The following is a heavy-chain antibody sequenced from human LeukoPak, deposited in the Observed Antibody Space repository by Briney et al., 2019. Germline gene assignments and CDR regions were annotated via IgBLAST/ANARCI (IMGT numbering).Heavy chain of an antibody. CDR2: ISGSGGST. Sequence: PGGSLRLSCAASEFSVSDSYMSWVRQAPGKGLEWVSAISGSGGSTYYADSVKGRFTISRDNSKNTLYLQMNSLRAEDTAVYYCAKWDYIVVVPAASAGFDYWGQGTLVTVSS. CDR3: AKWDYIVVVPAASAGFDY. V-gene: IGHV3-23*01. J-gene: IGHJ4*02. D-gene: IGHD2-2*01. CDR1: EFSVSDSY.